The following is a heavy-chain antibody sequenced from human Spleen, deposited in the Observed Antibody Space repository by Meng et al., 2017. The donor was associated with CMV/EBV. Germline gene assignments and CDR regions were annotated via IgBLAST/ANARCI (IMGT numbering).Heavy chain of an antibody. V-gene: IGHV4-61*01. D-gene: IGHD4-17*01. Sequence: SETLSLTCTVSGGSVSSGSFYWTWIRQPPGRGLEWIGYMYNSGSTYYNPSLKSRVTISVDTSKNQFSLKLSSVTAADTAVYYCAGHLRYFDYWGQGTLVTVSS. CDR3: AGHLRYFDY. J-gene: IGHJ4*02. CDR2: MYNSGST. CDR1: GGSVSSGSFY.